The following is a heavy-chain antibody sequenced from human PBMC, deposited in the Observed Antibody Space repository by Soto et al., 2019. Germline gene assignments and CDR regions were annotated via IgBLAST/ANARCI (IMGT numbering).Heavy chain of an antibody. Sequence: CAVSDGSISSGGYYWGWIRQPPGKGLEWIGSIYYSGNTYYNPSLKSRVTISVDTSKNQFSLKLSPVTAADTAVYYCARHPLVRGALNWFDPWGQGTLVTVSS. D-gene: IGHD3-10*02. V-gene: IGHV4-39*01. CDR2: IYYSGNT. J-gene: IGHJ5*02. CDR1: DGSISSGGYY. CDR3: ARHPLVRGALNWFDP.